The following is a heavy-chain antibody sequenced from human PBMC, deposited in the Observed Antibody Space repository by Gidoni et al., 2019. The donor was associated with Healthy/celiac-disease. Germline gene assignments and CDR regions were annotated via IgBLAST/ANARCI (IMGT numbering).Heavy chain of an antibody. Sequence: QVQLVESGGGVVQPGRSLRLSCAASGFTFSSSGMHWVRQAPGKGLEWVAVISYDGSNKYYADSVKGRFTISRDNSKNTLYLQMNSLRAEDTAVYYCAKVLFAAAGTFGYGMDVWGQGTTVTVSS. V-gene: IGHV3-30*18. CDR1: GFTFSSSG. J-gene: IGHJ6*02. D-gene: IGHD6-13*01. CDR3: AKVLFAAAGTFGYGMDV. CDR2: ISYDGSNK.